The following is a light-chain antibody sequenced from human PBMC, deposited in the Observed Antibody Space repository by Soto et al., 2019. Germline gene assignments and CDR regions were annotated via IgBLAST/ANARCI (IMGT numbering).Light chain of an antibody. V-gene: IGKV1-39*01. CDR3: QQSYTTPST. CDR1: QSIDRS. J-gene: IGKJ1*01. Sequence: DIQMTQSPSSLSASVGDRVTITCRSSQSIDRSLNWYQQKPGEAPNLLIYAASGLQTGVPSRFSGGASGTDFTLTISSVQLDDFASYYCQQSYTTPSTFGQGTKVEMK. CDR2: AAS.